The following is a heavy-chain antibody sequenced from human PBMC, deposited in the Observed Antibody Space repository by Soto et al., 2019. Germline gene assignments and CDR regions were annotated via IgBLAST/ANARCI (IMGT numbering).Heavy chain of an antibody. Sequence: SETLSLTCTVSGGSISSYYWSWIRQPPGKGLEWIGYIYYSGSTNYNPSLKSRVTISVDTSKNQFSLKLSSVTAADTAVYYCARDKGTSYYDSSGYSGPNWFDPWGQGTLVTVSS. CDR1: GGSISSYY. V-gene: IGHV4-59*01. J-gene: IGHJ5*02. CDR3: ARDKGTSYYDSSGYSGPNWFDP. D-gene: IGHD3-22*01. CDR2: IYYSGST.